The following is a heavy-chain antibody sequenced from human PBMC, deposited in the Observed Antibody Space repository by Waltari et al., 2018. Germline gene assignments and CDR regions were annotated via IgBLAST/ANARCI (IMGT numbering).Heavy chain of an antibody. V-gene: IGHV4-31*03. CDR2: IYYSGGT. D-gene: IGHD3-22*01. CDR3: ARRMATMTTFDY. Sequence: QVQLQESGPGLVKPSQTLSLTCTVSGGSINSGGFYWSWIRQHPVKGLEWIGYIYYSGGTYYNPSLKSRVTISVDTSKNQFSLKVTSVTAADTAVYYCARRMATMTTFDYWGQGTLVTVS. J-gene: IGHJ4*02. CDR1: GGSINSGGFY.